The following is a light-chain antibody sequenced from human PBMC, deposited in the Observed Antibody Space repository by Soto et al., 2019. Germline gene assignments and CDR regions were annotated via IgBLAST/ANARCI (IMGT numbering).Light chain of an antibody. CDR1: SSDVGGYNY. Sequence: QSALTQPASVSGSPEQSITISCTGTSSDVGGYNYVSWYQQHPGKAPKLMIYDVINRPSGVSNRFSGSKSGNSASLTISGLQAEDEADYYCSSYTSSSTYVVFGGGTKVTVL. CDR3: SSYTSSSTYVV. J-gene: IGLJ2*01. CDR2: DVI. V-gene: IGLV2-14*03.